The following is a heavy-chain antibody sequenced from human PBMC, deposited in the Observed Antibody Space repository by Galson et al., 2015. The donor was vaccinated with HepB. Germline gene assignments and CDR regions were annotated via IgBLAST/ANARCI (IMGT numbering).Heavy chain of an antibody. CDR2: ISAYNGNT. CDR1: GYTFTSYG. D-gene: IGHD3-22*01. CDR3: ARDYYYDSSGYYYYFDY. Sequence: SVKVSCKASGYTFTSYGISWVRQAPGQGLEWMGWISAYNGNTNYAQKLQGRVTMTTDTSTSTAYMELRSLRSDDTAVYYCARDYYYDSSGYYYYFDYWGQGTLVTVSS. V-gene: IGHV1-18*04. J-gene: IGHJ4*02.